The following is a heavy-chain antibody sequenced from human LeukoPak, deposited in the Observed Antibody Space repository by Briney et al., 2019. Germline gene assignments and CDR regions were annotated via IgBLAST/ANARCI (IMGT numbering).Heavy chain of an antibody. Sequence: PSQTLSLTCTVSGGSISSGGYYWSWIRQHPGKGLEWIGYIYYSGSTYYNPSLKSRVTISVDTSKNQFSLKLSSVTAADTAVYYCARIQWFGELFSYYGMDVWGQGTTVTVSS. J-gene: IGHJ6*02. CDR3: ARIQWFGELFSYYGMDV. D-gene: IGHD3-10*01. V-gene: IGHV4-31*03. CDR2: IYYSGST. CDR1: GGSISSGGYY.